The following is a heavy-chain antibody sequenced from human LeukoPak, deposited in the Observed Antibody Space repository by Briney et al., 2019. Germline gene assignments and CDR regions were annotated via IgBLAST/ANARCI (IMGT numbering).Heavy chain of an antibody. CDR1: GGSISSSTYS. CDR3: AREDSGGNWFDP. J-gene: IGHJ5*02. Sequence: PSETLSLTCTVSGGSISSSTYSWGWIRQPPGKGLEYIGSMYQSGSTYYNPSLKSRVTISVDTSKNQFSLKLSSVTAADTAVYYCAREDSGGNWFDPWGQGTLVTVSS. D-gene: IGHD2-15*01. CDR2: MYQSGST. V-gene: IGHV4-39*07.